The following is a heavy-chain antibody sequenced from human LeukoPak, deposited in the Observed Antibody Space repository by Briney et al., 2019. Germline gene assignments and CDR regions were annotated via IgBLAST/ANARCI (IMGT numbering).Heavy chain of an antibody. CDR1: GGSFSGYY. CDR3: ARGRRTTRRFDY. D-gene: IGHD4-11*01. V-gene: IGHV4-34*01. J-gene: IGHJ4*02. CDR2: INHSGST. Sequence: SESLSLTCAVYGGSFSGYYWSWLRQPPGKGLEWIGEINHSGSTNYNPSLKSRVTISVDTSKNQFSLKLSSVTAADTAVYYCARGRRTTRRFDYWGQGTLVTVSS.